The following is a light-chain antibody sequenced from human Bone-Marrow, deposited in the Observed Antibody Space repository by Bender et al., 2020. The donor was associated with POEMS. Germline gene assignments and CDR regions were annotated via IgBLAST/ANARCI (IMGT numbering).Light chain of an antibody. CDR1: SSNIGSNT. Sequence: QSVLTQPPSASGTPGQRVTISCSGSSSNIGSNTVNWYQHLPGTAPKLLIYNTDQRPAGVPDRISGSKSGTSASLAITGLQSDDEAIYFCVAWDASLNGWVFGGGTKLTVL. CDR3: VAWDASLNGWV. CDR2: NTD. V-gene: IGLV1-44*01. J-gene: IGLJ3*02.